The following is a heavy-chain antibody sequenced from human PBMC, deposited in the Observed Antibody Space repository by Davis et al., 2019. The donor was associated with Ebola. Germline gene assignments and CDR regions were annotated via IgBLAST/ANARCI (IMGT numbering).Heavy chain of an antibody. D-gene: IGHD5-24*01. Sequence: MPSETLSLPCTVSGDSISNSYWSWIRQPPGKGLAWIGYIHFSGTSSYNPSLKSRVNISIDSSKNQFSLWVNAVTAADTAVYYCAKLRRRVEARNGFDPWGQGTLVIVSS. V-gene: IGHV4-59*03. CDR1: GDSISNSY. J-gene: IGHJ5*02. CDR2: IHFSGTS. CDR3: AKLRRRVEARNGFDP.